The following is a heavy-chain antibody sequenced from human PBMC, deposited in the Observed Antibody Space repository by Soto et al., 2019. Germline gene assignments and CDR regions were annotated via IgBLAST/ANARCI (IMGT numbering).Heavy chain of an antibody. CDR1: GYTFTSYA. D-gene: IGHD2-15*01. Sequence: ASVKVSCKASGYTFTSYAMHWVRQAPGQRLEWMGWINAGNGNTKYSQKFQGRVTITRDTSTSTVYMELSSLRSEDTAVYYCARDQAIVVVVAADYYYYYMDVWGKGTTVTVSS. CDR2: INAGNGNT. V-gene: IGHV1-3*01. J-gene: IGHJ6*03. CDR3: ARDQAIVVVVAADYYYYYMDV.